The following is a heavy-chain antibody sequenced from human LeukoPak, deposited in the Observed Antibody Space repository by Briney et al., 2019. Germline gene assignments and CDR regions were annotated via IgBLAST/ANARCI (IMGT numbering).Heavy chain of an antibody. Sequence: ASVKFSCKASGYTFTNYYMHWVRQATGQGLEWMGWMNPNSGNTGYEQKFQGRVIITRNTSISTAYMELSSLRSEDTAVYYCARAGYSGYDFGHWGQGTLVTVSS. J-gene: IGHJ4*02. CDR2: MNPNSGNT. CDR3: ARAGYSGYDFGH. D-gene: IGHD5-12*01. CDR1: GYTFTNYY. V-gene: IGHV1-8*03.